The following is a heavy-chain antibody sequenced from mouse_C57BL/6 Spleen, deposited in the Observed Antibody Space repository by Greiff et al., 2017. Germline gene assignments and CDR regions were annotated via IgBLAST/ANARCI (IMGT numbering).Heavy chain of an antibody. J-gene: IGHJ2*01. V-gene: IGHV1-80*01. Sequence: VQLQQSGAELVKPGASVKISCKASGYAFSSYWMNWVKQRPGKGLEWIGQIYPGDGDTNYNGKFKGKATLTADKSSSTAYMQLSSLTSEDSAVYFCARLMVTTDFDYWGQGTTLTVSS. CDR3: ARLMVTTDFDY. CDR2: IYPGDGDT. D-gene: IGHD2-2*01. CDR1: GYAFSSYW.